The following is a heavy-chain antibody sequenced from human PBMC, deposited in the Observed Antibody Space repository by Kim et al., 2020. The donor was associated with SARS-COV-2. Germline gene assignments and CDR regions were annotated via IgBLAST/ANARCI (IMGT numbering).Heavy chain of an antibody. CDR2: ISWNSGSI. V-gene: IGHV3-9*01. Sequence: GGSLRLSCAASGFTFDDYAMHWVRQAPGKGLEWVSGISWNSGSIGYADSVKGRFTIYRDNAKNSLYLQMNSLRAEDTALYYCAKGSVGTFDYWGQGTLVT. J-gene: IGHJ4*02. CDR1: GFTFDDYA. CDR3: AKGSVGTFDY.